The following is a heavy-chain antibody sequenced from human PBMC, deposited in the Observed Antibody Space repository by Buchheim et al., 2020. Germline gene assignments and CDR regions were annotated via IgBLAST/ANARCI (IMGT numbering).Heavy chain of an antibody. CDR3: AKDEEGCCRDCYCPSGFDS. CDR1: GFTFSGYG. V-gene: IGHV3-7*01. CDR2: ITLDGSDE. Sequence: VQLVASGGGVVQPGGSLRLSCAASGFTFSGYGMSWVRQTPGKGLEWVANITLDGSDEYYADSVKGRFTISRDNARNTLFLQMNSLRTEDTALYYCAKDEEGCCRDCYCPSGFDSWGQGTL. J-gene: IGHJ4*02. D-gene: IGHD2-21*01.